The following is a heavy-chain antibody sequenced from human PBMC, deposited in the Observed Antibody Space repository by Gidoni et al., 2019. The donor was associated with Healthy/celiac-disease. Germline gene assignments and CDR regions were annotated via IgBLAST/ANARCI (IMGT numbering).Heavy chain of an antibody. CDR2: KWYDGSNK. CDR1: GFTFRSYG. Sequence: QVQLVESGGGVVQPGRSLRLSCAASGFTFRSYGMHWVRQAPGKGLEWVAVKWYDGSNKYYADSVKGRFTISRDNSKNTLYLQMNSLRAEDTAVYYCAREGDLSFDYWGQGTLVTVSS. J-gene: IGHJ4*02. CDR3: AREGDLSFDY. D-gene: IGHD3-16*02. V-gene: IGHV3-33*01.